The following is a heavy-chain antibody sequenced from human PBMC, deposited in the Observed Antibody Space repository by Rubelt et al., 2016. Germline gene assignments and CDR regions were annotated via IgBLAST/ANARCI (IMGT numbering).Heavy chain of an antibody. D-gene: IGHD6-6*01. J-gene: IGHJ5*02. CDR2: IYYSGST. V-gene: IGHV4-31*03. Sequence: QVQLQESGPGLVKPSQTLSLTCTVSGGSISSGGYYWSWIRQHPGKGLEWIGYIYYSGSTYYNPSLKGRVTISVDTSKNQFSLKLSSVTAADTAVYYCARAQRMSIAARPNWFDPWGQGTLVTVSS. CDR3: ARAQRMSIAARPNWFDP. CDR1: GGSISSGGYY.